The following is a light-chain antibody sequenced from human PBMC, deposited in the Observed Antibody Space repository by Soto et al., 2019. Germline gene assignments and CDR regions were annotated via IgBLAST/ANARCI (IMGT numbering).Light chain of an antibody. CDR2: EVG. CDR3: SSYTNNNTVI. J-gene: IGLJ2*01. V-gene: IGLV2-14*01. Sequence: QSVLTQPASVSGSPGQSINISCTGSSGDVGGYKYVSWYQQHPGKVPKLMIYEVGHRPSGVSDSFSGSKFGNTASLTISGLQAEDEADYYCSSYTNNNTVIFGGGTKLTVL. CDR1: SGDVGGYKY.